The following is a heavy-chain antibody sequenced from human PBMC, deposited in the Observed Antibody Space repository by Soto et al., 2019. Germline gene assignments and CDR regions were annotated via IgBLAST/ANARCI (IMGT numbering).Heavy chain of an antibody. D-gene: IGHD1-26*01. CDR2: ISYDGSNK. CDR1: GFTFSSYA. J-gene: IGHJ5*02. CDR3: ARAQRIVGATNWFDP. V-gene: IGHV3-30-3*01. Sequence: VGSLRLSCAASGFTFSSYAMHWVRQAPGKGLEWVAVISYDGSNKYYADSVKGRFTISRDNSKNTLYLQMNSLRAEDTAVYYCARAQRIVGATNWFDPWGQGTLVTVSS.